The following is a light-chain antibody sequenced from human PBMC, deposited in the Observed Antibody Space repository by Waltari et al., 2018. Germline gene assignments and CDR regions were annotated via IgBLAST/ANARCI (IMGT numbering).Light chain of an antibody. CDR1: QDISNQ. Sequence: DIQMTQSPSSVSASVGDTVTITCRASQDISNQLTWYQQKPGKAPKFLIYDASTLESGVPSRFSGSGSGTDFTLTVRSLQPEDVAVYYCQQYYSNQNTFGQGTKLEIK. CDR2: DAS. V-gene: IGKV1D-12*01. J-gene: IGKJ2*01. CDR3: QQYYSNQNT.